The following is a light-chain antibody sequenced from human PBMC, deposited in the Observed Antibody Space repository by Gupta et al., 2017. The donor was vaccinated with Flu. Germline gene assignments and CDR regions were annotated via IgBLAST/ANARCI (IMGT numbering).Light chain of an antibody. V-gene: IGLV3-21*02. CDR1: DIGRKS. Sequence: SFVLTQPPSVSVAPGQTARISCGGSDIGRKSVHWYLRRPGQAPLLVVHDDDDRPSGIPERISGSKSGNTATLTLRRVEAGDEADYYCQVWDSSSGRVFGGGTKLTVL. J-gene: IGLJ3*02. CDR2: DDD. CDR3: QVWDSSSGRV.